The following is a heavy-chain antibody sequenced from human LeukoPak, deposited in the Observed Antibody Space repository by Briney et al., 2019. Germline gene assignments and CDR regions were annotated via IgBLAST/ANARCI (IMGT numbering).Heavy chain of an antibody. V-gene: IGHV4-59*01. CDR1: GGSISSYY. J-gene: IGHJ6*02. Sequence: SQTLSLTCTVSGGSISSYYWSWIRQPPGKGLEWIGYIYYSGSTNYNPSLKSRVTISVDTSKNQFSLKLSSVTAADTAVYYCARASFWSGYYNPYYYYGMDVWGQGTTVTVSS. CDR2: IYYSGST. D-gene: IGHD3-3*01. CDR3: ARASFWSGYYNPYYYYGMDV.